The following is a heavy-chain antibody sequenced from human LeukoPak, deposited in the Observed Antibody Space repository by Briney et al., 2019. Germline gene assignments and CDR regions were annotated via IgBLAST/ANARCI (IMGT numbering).Heavy chain of an antibody. Sequence: PSETLSLTCAVYGGSFSGYYWSWIRQPPGKGLEWIGEINHSGSTNYNPSLKSRVTISVDTSKNQFSLKLSSVTAADTAVYYCARLRAGKRGPNYYYCYMDVWGKGTTVTVSS. D-gene: IGHD1-1*01. CDR1: GGSFSGYY. CDR2: INHSGST. CDR3: ARLRAGKRGPNYYYCYMDV. J-gene: IGHJ6*03. V-gene: IGHV4-34*01.